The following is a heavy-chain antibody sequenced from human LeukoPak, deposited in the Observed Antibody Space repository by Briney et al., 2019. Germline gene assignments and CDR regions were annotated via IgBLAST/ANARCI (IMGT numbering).Heavy chain of an antibody. D-gene: IGHD3-22*01. CDR2: IYYSGST. CDR3: ARAGFFYDTSGYNDAFDI. CDR1: GDSISSGGYF. V-gene: IGHV4-31*03. J-gene: IGHJ3*02. Sequence: SETLSLTCTVSGDSISSGGYFWTWIRQHPGKGLEWIGYIYYSGSTYYNPSLKTRVTISVETSKNQFSLKLTSVTAADTAVYYCARAGFFYDTSGYNDAFDIWGQGTMVTVSS.